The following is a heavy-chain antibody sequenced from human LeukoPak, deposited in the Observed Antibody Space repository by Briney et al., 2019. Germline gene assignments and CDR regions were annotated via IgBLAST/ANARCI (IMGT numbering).Heavy chain of an antibody. CDR1: GLTVSSNY. CDR2: ISSGSSSI. J-gene: IGHJ3*02. CDR3: ARGGAGRTEDDVFDI. Sequence: PGGSLRLSCAASGLTVSSNYMSWVRQAPGKGLEWVSIISSGSSSIFYADSLKGRFTISRDNAKNSLYLQMNSLRADDTAVYYCARGGAGRTEDDVFDIWGQGTMVTVSS. V-gene: IGHV3-21*01. D-gene: IGHD1-1*01.